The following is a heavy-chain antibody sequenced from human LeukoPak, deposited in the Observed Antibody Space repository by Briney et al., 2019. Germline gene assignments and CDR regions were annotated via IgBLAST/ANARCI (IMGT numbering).Heavy chain of an antibody. J-gene: IGHJ4*02. Sequence: PSETLSLTCIVSGYSISSGYYWGWIRQPPGKGLEWIGNIYHSGNTYYNPSLRSRVTISVDTSNNQFSLRLSPVTAADTAVYYCTRDPGNYSDSWGQGTLVTVSS. CDR1: GYSISSGYY. D-gene: IGHD1-7*01. CDR3: TRDPGNYSDS. V-gene: IGHV4-38-2*02. CDR2: IYHSGNT.